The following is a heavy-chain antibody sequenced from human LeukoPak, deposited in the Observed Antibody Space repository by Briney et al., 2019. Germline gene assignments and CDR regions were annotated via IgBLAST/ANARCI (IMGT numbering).Heavy chain of an antibody. J-gene: IGHJ4*02. CDR1: GGTFSSYA. CDR2: IIPIFGTA. V-gene: IGHV1-69*01. CDR3: ASTPPRDIVVVVAADDYFDY. D-gene: IGHD2-15*01. Sequence: SVKVSCKASGGTFSSYAISWVRQAPGQGLEWMGGIIPIFGTANYAQKFQGRVTITADESTSTAYMELSSLRSEDAAVYYCASTPPRDIVVVVAADDYFDYWGQGTLVTVSS.